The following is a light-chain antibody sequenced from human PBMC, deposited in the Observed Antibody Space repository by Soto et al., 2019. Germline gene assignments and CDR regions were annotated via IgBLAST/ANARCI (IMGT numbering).Light chain of an antibody. J-gene: IGKJ1*01. Sequence: DIQMPQSPSTLSASVGDRVTITCRASQSINSWLAWYQQKPGKAPQILIYDASTLKSGVPSRFSASGSGTEFTLIISSLQPDDFATYYCQQYTSYAWTFGQGTKG. CDR2: DAS. CDR1: QSINSW. V-gene: IGKV1-5*01. CDR3: QQYTSYAWT.